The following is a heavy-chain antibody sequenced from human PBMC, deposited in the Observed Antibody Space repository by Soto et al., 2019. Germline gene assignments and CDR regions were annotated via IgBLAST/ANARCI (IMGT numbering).Heavy chain of an antibody. Sequence: EVQLVASGGDLVQPGGSLRLSCAASGITVHNNYMSWVRQAPGKGLEWVSVIYSGGSTGYADSVKGRFTISRDNPKNTVYLQMNGLRAEDTAVYYCARDVGVWGRGTTVTVSS. J-gene: IGHJ6*04. CDR3: ARDVGV. CDR2: IYSGGST. V-gene: IGHV3-66*01. CDR1: GITVHNNY.